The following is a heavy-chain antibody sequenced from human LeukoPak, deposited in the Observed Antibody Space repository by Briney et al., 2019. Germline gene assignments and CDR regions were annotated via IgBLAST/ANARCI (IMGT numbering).Heavy chain of an antibody. V-gene: IGHV3-23*01. D-gene: IGHD4-23*01. J-gene: IGHJ3*02. Sequence: GGSLRLACAASGFTFSNYAMSWVRQAPGKGLEWVSGISGSGGSTFYADSVKGRFTISRENSKKTLYLQMNSLRAEDTAIYYCANEDGNSGDAFDIWGQGTMVTVSS. CDR2: ISGSGGST. CDR3: ANEDGNSGDAFDI. CDR1: GFTFSNYA.